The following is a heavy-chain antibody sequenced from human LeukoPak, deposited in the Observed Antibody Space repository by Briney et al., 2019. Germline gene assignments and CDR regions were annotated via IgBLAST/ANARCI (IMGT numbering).Heavy chain of an antibody. D-gene: IGHD3-10*01. CDR3: AIYYGSGGRYYYCYMDV. J-gene: IGHJ6*03. V-gene: IGHV4-30-4*08. CDR1: GGSISSGDYY. CDR2: IYYSGST. Sequence: SQTLSLTCTVSGGSISSGDYYWSWIRQPPGKGLEWIGYIYYSGSTYYNPSLKSRVTISVDTSKNQFSLKLSSVTAADTAVYYCAIYYGSGGRYYYCYMDVWGKGTTVTVSS.